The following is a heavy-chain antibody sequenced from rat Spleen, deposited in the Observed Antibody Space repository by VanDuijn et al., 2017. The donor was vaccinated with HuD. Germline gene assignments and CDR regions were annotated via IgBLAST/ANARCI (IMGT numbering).Heavy chain of an antibody. D-gene: IGHD1-1*01. Sequence: EVQLVESGGGLVQPGRSLKLSCAASGFTFSNHGMAWVRQAPGKGLEWVASITNTGGSTYYPDSVKGRFTISRDNAKSTLYLQMDSLRSEDTATYYCTTVVTSVMDAWGQGASVTVSS. V-gene: IGHV5-29*01. CDR1: GFTFSNHG. CDR3: TTVVTSVMDA. CDR2: ITNTGGST. J-gene: IGHJ4*01.